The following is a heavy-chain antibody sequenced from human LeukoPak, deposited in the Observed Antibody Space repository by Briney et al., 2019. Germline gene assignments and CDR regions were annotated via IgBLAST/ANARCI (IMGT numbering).Heavy chain of an antibody. Sequence: PGGSLRLSCAASGFTFSSYGMHWVRQAPGKGLEWVAVISYDGSKKYYADSVKGRFTISRDNSKNTLYLQMNSLRAEDTAVYYCAKDKEPMNSPGFLFGPWGQGTLVTVSS. J-gene: IGHJ5*02. CDR2: ISYDGSKK. V-gene: IGHV3-30*18. CDR1: GFTFSSYG. D-gene: IGHD1-14*01. CDR3: AKDKEPMNSPGFLFGP.